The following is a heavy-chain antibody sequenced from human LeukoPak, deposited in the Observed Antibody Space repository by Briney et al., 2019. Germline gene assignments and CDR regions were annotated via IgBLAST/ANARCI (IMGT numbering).Heavy chain of an antibody. CDR3: ARHIKPALRGYSGYEGGNPGWFDP. CDR2: IYYSGST. CDR1: GGSISSSSYY. V-gene: IGHV4-39*01. J-gene: IGHJ5*02. D-gene: IGHD5-12*01. Sequence: SETLSLTCTVPGGSISSSSYYWGWIRQPPGKGLEWIGSIYYSGSTYYNPSLKSRVTISVDTSKNQFSLKLSSVTAADTAVYYCARHIKPALRGYSGYEGGNPGWFDPWGQGTLVTVSS.